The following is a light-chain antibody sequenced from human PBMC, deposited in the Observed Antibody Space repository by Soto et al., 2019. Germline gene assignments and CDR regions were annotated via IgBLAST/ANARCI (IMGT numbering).Light chain of an antibody. J-gene: IGKJ1*01. CDR2: GAS. Sequence: EMVLTQSPGTLSLSPGERATLSCSASQSLSSNYLAWYQQKPGQAPRLLIYGASSRATGIPDRFSGSGSGTDFTLTISRLEPEDFAVFYCHQCDSSPWTFGQGTKVDIK. CDR3: HQCDSSPWT. CDR1: QSLSSNY. V-gene: IGKV3-20*01.